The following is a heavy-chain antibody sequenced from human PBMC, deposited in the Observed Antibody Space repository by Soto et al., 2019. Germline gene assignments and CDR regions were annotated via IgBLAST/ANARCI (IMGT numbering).Heavy chain of an antibody. V-gene: IGHV5-51*01. Sequence: PGESLKISCKGSGYSFTSYWIGWVPQMPGKGLEWMGIIYPGDSDTRYSPSFQGQVTISADKSISTAYLQWSSLKASDTAMYYCARRGGSGWSRLLFDPWGQGTLVTVSS. CDR3: ARRGGSGWSRLLFDP. D-gene: IGHD6-19*01. CDR1: GYSFTSYW. J-gene: IGHJ5*02. CDR2: IYPGDSDT.